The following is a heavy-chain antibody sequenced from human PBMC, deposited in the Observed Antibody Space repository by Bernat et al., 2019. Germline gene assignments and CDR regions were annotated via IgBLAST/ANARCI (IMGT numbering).Heavy chain of an antibody. CDR3: VRADWNSVGK. CDR2: INQDGTEK. Sequence: DVQLVESGGGLVQPGGSLKVSCAASGFTFSSHWMSWVRHLPGKGLEWVANINQDGTEKYYVDSVKGRFTISRDNAKISLYLQMNTLRVEDTAEYYCVRADWNSVGKWGQGTLVTVSS. CDR1: GFTFSSHW. V-gene: IGHV3-7*03. D-gene: IGHD1-1*01. J-gene: IGHJ4*02.